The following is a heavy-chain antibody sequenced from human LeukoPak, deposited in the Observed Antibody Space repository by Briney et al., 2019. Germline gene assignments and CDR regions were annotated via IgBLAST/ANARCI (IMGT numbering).Heavy chain of an antibody. Sequence: GGSLRLSCAASGFTFSSYAMSWVRQAPGKGLEWVSGISGGGVRTYYADSVKGRFTISRDISKNTLYLQLNSLRAEDTAIYYCAKAPNSSPNNLNYWGQGTLVSVSS. D-gene: IGHD6-6*01. J-gene: IGHJ4*02. CDR2: ISGGGVRT. CDR1: GFTFSSYA. V-gene: IGHV3-23*01. CDR3: AKAPNSSPNNLNY.